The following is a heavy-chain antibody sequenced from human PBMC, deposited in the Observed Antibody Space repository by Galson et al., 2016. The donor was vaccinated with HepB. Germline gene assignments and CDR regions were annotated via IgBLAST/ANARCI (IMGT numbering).Heavy chain of an antibody. V-gene: IGHV3-53*04. D-gene: IGHD3-3*01. CDR2: IYSGGST. CDR3: ICELGVVIRRHY. Sequence: SLRLSCAASGFTVSSNYMTWVRQDPGKGLEWVSVIYSGGSTFYADSVKGRFTIYRNNSQNTLYLQMDSLRVEDTAVYYCICELGVVIRRHYWGQGTLVTVSS. CDR1: GFTVSSNY. J-gene: IGHJ4*02.